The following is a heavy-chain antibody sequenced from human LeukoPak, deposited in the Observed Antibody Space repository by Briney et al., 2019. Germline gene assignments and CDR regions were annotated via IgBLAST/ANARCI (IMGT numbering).Heavy chain of an antibody. J-gene: IGHJ4*02. D-gene: IGHD3-3*01. Sequence: SQTLSLTCTVSGGSISSGSYYWSWIRQPAGKGLEWIGRIYTSGSTNYNPSLKSRVTISVDTSKNQFSLKLSSVTAADTAVYYCARLYYDFWGGYTFDYWGQGTLVTVSS. CDR2: IYTSGST. CDR3: ARLYYDFWGGYTFDY. CDR1: GGSISSGSYY. V-gene: IGHV4-61*02.